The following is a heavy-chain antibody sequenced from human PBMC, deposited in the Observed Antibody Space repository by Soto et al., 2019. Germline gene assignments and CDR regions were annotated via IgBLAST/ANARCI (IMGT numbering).Heavy chain of an antibody. J-gene: IGHJ4*02. CDR3: GRSLSGQIVVFY. V-gene: IGHV1-2*02. CDR1: GYSFTGHY. D-gene: IGHD1-26*01. CDR2: IGPGSGAT. Sequence: QVQLVQSGAEVKKPGASVKVSCKASGYSFTGHYIHWVRQAPEQGPEWMGGIGPGSGATRYAQKLQGPVTTTMDTSITTVYMELNNLTPADTAIFYYGRSLSGQIVVFYWWQGAPVTGSS.